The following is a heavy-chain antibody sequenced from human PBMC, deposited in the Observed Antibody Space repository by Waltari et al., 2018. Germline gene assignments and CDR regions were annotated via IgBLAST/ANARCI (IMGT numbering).Heavy chain of an antibody. CDR2: IVVGSGNT. J-gene: IGHJ3*02. Sequence: QMQLVQSGPEVKKPGTSVKVSCKASGFTFTSSAVQWVRQARGQRLEWIGWIVVGSGNTNYAQKFQERVTITRDMSTSTAYMELSSLRSEDTAVYYCAAKPNYYDSNSLAFDIWGQGTMVTVSS. CDR1: GFTFTSSA. D-gene: IGHD3-22*01. V-gene: IGHV1-58*01. CDR3: AAKPNYYDSNSLAFDI.